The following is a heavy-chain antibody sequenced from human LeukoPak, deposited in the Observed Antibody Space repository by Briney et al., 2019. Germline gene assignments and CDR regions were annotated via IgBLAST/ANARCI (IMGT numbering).Heavy chain of an antibody. J-gene: IGHJ6*04. CDR3: ARPITGTTDYYYGMDV. D-gene: IGHD1-20*01. Sequence: ASVKVSCKASGYTFTGYYMHWVRQAPGQGLEWMGWINPNSGGTNYAQKFQGRVTMTRDTSISTAYMELSRLRSDDTAVYYCARPITGTTDYYYGMDVWGKGTTVTVSS. V-gene: IGHV1-2*02. CDR1: GYTFTGYY. CDR2: INPNSGGT.